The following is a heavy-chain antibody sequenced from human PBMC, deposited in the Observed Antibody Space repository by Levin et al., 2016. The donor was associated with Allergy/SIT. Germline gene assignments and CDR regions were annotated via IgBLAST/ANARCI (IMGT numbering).Heavy chain of an antibody. D-gene: IGHD3-22*01. J-gene: IGHJ5*02. CDR1: GFTVSSNY. CDR2: IYSGGST. CDR3: ARDQYYYDSSGYRNWFDP. V-gene: IGHV3-53*01. Sequence: GGSLRLSCAASGFTVSSNYMSWVRQAPGKGLEWVSVIYSGGSTYYADSVKGRFTISRDNAKNSLYLQMNSLRAEDTAVYYCARDQYYYDSSGYRNWFDPWGQGTLVTVSS.